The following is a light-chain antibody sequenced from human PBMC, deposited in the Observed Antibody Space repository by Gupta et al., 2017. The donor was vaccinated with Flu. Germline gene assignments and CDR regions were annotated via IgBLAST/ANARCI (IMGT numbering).Light chain of an antibody. V-gene: IGKV3-15*01. CDR1: QSVSSN. CDR2: GAS. J-gene: IGKJ1*01. Sequence: TVMTQSPATLSVSPGERATLSCRASQSVSSNLAWYQQIPGQAPRLLISGASTRATGVPARFSGNGSGTEFTLTIDSLQSEDFAVYYCQQDNNWPRTFGQGTKVEI. CDR3: QQDNNWPRT.